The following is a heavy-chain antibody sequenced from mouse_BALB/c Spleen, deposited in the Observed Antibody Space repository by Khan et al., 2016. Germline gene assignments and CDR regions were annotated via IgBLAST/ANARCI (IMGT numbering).Heavy chain of an antibody. V-gene: IGHV5-6*01. CDR2: ISSGGSYT. CDR1: GFTFSSYG. Sequence: EVELVESGGDLVKPGGSLKLSCAASGFTFSSYGMSWVRQTPDKRLEWVATISSGGSYTYYPDSVKGRFTISRDNAKNTLYLQMSSLKSEDTAMYYCTSFDYWGQGPTLTVSS. CDR3: TSFDY. J-gene: IGHJ2*01.